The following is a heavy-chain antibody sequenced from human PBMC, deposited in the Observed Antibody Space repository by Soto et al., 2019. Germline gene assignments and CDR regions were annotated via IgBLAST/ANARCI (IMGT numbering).Heavy chain of an antibody. Sequence: VQLVESGGGVVQPGRSLRLSCAASGFTFSDYAMHWVRQAPGKGLEWVAVVSHDGRNTHYADSVKGRFTISRDSSKNTVSVEMTSLRAEDTAVYYCAKGGRQWLVTSDFNYWGQGVLVTVSS. D-gene: IGHD6-19*01. CDR3: AKGGRQWLVTSDFNY. CDR1: GFTFSDYA. V-gene: IGHV3-30*18. J-gene: IGHJ4*02. CDR2: VSHDGRNT.